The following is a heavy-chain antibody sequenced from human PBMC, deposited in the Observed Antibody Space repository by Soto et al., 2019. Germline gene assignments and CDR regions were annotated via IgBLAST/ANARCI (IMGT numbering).Heavy chain of an antibody. J-gene: IGHJ5*02. CDR1: GYTFTSYA. Sequence: GASVKVSCKASGYTFTSYAITWVRQAPGQGLEWMGWISVNNGNTKYAQKLQGRVTMTTDTSTSTAYMELRSLRSDDTAVYYCARVVGAAAGQRAWFVPSGQGTLVTVSS. D-gene: IGHD6-13*01. CDR2: ISVNNGNT. V-gene: IGHV1-18*01. CDR3: ARVVGAAAGQRAWFVP.